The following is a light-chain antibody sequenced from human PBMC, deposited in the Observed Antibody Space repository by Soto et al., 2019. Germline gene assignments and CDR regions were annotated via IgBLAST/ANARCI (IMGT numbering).Light chain of an antibody. V-gene: IGKV3-15*01. CDR1: QSVSIN. J-gene: IGKJ1*01. CDR3: QQYNDWPPT. CDR2: GAS. Sequence: EIVMTQSPATLSLSPGQRATLSCRASQSVSINLAWYQQKPGQAPRLLIYGASTRATGIPARFSGSGSGTEFTLSIGSLQSEDFAVYYCQQYNDWPPTFGQGTKVDIK.